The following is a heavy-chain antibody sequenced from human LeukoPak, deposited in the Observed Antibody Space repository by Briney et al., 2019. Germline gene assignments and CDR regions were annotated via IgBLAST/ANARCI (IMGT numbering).Heavy chain of an antibody. D-gene: IGHD3-22*01. CDR2: INSDGSST. CDR3: ARRKSTHYYDSSGYPLPDAFDI. J-gene: IGHJ3*02. V-gene: IGHV3-74*01. Sequence: PGGSLRLSCAASGFTFSSYWMHWVRQAPGKGLVWVSRINSDGSSTSYADSVKGRFTISRDNAKNTLYLQMNSLRAEDTAVYYCARRKSTHYYDSSGYPLPDAFDIWGQGTVVTVSS. CDR1: GFTFSSYW.